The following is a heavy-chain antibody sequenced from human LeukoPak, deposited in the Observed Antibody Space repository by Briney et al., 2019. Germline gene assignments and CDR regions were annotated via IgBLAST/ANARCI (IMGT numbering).Heavy chain of an antibody. J-gene: IGHJ5*02. CDR1: GFTFDNYA. CDR2: ISGGGSST. V-gene: IGHV3-43*02. D-gene: IGHD6-13*01. CDR3: AKVLGSSSWYSLGS. Sequence: GGSLRLSCTASGFTFDNYAMHWVRQAPGKGLEWVSLISGGGSSTSYADSVKGRFTISRDNNKGSLYLQMNSLTTEDTALYYCAKVLGSSSWYSLGSWGQGTLVTASS.